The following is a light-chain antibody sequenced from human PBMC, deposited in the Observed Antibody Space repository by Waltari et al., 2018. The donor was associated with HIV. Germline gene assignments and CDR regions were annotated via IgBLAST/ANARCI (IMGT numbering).Light chain of an antibody. CDR3: QSFDSGLSAWV. J-gene: IGLJ3*02. CDR1: GPTLGANYD. Sequence: QSVLTQPPSVSGAPGQRVTVSCPGHGPTLGANYDVQWYQVLPGSDTKLLIHTNTARPSGVPDRFAGSKSGASASLAITGLQAEDEGDYYCQSFDSGLSAWVFGGGTKLTVL. CDR2: TNT. V-gene: IGLV1-40*03.